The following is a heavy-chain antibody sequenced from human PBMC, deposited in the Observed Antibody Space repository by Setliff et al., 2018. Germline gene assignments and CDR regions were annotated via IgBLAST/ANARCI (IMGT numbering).Heavy chain of an antibody. CDR1: AGSISSSSYY. CDR2: IHYSGST. Sequence: TLSLTCTVSAGSISSSSYYWGWIRQPPGKGLEWIATIHYSGSTYYNPSLKSRVTTSVDTSKNQFSLKLSSVTAADTAVCYCARQGRKSDSRGYYYWTDFDYWGQGALVTVSS. D-gene: IGHD3-22*01. V-gene: IGHV4-39*01. J-gene: IGHJ4*02. CDR3: ARQGRKSDSRGYYYWTDFDY.